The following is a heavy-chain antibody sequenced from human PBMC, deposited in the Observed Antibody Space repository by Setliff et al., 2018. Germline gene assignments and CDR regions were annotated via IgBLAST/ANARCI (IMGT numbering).Heavy chain of an antibody. J-gene: IGHJ3*02. Sequence: GGSLRLSCAASAFTFKSYWMSWVRQAPGEGLEWVANIKGDGSEKFYLDSVKGRFTISRDNAKNSLYLQMNSLRAEDTAVYYCARDRISRYYDSGAHAFDIWGQGTMVTVSS. V-gene: IGHV3-7*03. CDR2: IKGDGSEK. CDR1: AFTFKSYW. CDR3: ARDRISRYYDSGAHAFDI. D-gene: IGHD3-22*01.